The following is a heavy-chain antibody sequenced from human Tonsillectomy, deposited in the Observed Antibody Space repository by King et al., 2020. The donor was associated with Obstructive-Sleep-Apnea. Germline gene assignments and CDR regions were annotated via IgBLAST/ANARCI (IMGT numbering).Heavy chain of an antibody. D-gene: IGHD3-22*01. CDR2: IHYRGNT. Sequence: QLQESGPGLVKPSDTLSLICAVSGYFISSSDWWGWLRQPPGKGLEWIGYIHYRGNTYYNPSLESRVTMSLDTSKNQFSLKLNSVTAVDTAVYYCARTPGYYDSSGFYPSGPDYWGQGTLVTVSS. CDR3: ARTPGYYDSSGFYPSGPDY. V-gene: IGHV4-28*01. CDR1: GYFISSSDW. J-gene: IGHJ4*02.